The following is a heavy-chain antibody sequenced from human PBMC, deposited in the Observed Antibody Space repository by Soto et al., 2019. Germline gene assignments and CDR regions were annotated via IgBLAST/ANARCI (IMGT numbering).Heavy chain of an antibody. CDR1: GGSISSGDYY. V-gene: IGHV4-30-4*01. CDR2: IYYSGST. CDR3: ARLYPRALWFGESMGDWFDP. Sequence: SETLSLTCTVSGGSISSGDYYWSWIRQPPGKGLEWIGYIYYSGSTYYNPSLKSRVTISVDTSKNQFSLKLSSVTAADTAVYYCARLYPRALWFGESMGDWFDPWGQGTLVTVSS. J-gene: IGHJ5*02. D-gene: IGHD3-10*01.